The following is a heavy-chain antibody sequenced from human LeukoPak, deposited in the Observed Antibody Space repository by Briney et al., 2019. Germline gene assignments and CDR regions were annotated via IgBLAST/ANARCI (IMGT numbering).Heavy chain of an antibody. CDR3: AKGVTAAINWFDP. CDR1: GFTFDDYA. V-gene: IGHV3-9*01. CDR2: ISWNSGSI. Sequence: GRSLRLSCAASGFTFDDYAMRWVRQAPGKGLEWVSGISWNSGSIGYADSVKGRFTISRDNAKNSLYLQMNSLRAEDTALYYCAKGVTAAINWFDPWGQGTLVTVSS. D-gene: IGHD2-2*01. J-gene: IGHJ5*02.